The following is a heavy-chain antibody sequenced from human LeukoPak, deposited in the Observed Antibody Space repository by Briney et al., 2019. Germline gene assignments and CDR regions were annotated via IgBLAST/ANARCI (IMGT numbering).Heavy chain of an antibody. CDR2: IYSDGST. CDR1: GFTVSNNY. D-gene: IGHD2-15*01. CDR3: ARDDLRYCSGGRCGRNGGAFDV. J-gene: IGHJ3*01. Sequence: GGSLRLSCAASGFTVSNNYINWVRQAPGKGLEWVSVIYSDGSTYYADSVKGRFTISRDISKNTLYLQMNSLRAEDTAVYYCARDDLRYCSGGRCGRNGGAFDVWGQGTMVTVSS. V-gene: IGHV3-53*01.